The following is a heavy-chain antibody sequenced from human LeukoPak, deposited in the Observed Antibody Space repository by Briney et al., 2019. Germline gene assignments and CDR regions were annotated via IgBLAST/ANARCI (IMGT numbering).Heavy chain of an antibody. J-gene: IGHJ4*02. V-gene: IGHV4-31*03. Sequence: SETLSLTCTVSGGSISSGSYYWSWIRQHPGKGLEWIGYIYYSGSTYYNPSLKSRVTMSADTSKNQFSLKLSSVTAADTAVYYCAREEICRTTSCFEFDYWGQGTLVTVSS. CDR1: GGSISSGSYY. CDR3: AREEICRTTSCFEFDY. CDR2: IYYSGST. D-gene: IGHD2-2*01.